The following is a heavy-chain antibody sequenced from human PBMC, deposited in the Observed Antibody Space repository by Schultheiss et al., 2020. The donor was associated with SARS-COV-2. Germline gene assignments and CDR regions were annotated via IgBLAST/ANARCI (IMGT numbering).Heavy chain of an antibody. CDR2: ISDSGST. D-gene: IGHD2-15*01. Sequence: SETLSLTCTVSGYSISSGYYWGWIRQPPGKGLEWIGYISDSGSTNYNPSLKSRVTISVDTSKNQFSLKLSSVTAADTAVYYCARGVVAFDIWGQGTMVTVSS. V-gene: IGHV4-38-2*02. CDR1: GYSISSGYY. CDR3: ARGVVAFDI. J-gene: IGHJ3*02.